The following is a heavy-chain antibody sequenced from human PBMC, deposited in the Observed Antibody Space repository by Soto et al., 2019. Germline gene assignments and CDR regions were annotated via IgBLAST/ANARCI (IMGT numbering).Heavy chain of an antibody. CDR2: IYPSGDNT. Sequence: QVQLVQSGAEVKKPGASAKVSCKASEYSFTSYYMHWVRRAPGQGLEWMGMIYPSGDNTGYPQKFQGRVTMTSDTSTSTVYMELSSLRSEDTAMYYCAATRGYSPPFDSWGQGTRVTVS. V-gene: IGHV1-46*01. J-gene: IGHJ4*02. CDR3: AATRGYSPPFDS. D-gene: IGHD3-22*01. CDR1: EYSFTSYY.